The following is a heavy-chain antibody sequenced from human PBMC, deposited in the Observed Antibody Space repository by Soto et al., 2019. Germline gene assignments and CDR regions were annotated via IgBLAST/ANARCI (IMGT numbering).Heavy chain of an antibody. CDR3: ARARSGSYFDYFDY. V-gene: IGHV3-53*01. CDR1: GFTVSSNY. D-gene: IGHD1-26*01. Sequence: PGGSLRLSCAASGFTVSSNYMSWVRQAPGKGLEWVSVIYSGGSTYYADSVKGRFTISRDNSKNTLYLQMNSLRAEDTAVYYCARARSGSYFDYFDYWGQGTRVTVSA. J-gene: IGHJ4*02. CDR2: IYSGGST.